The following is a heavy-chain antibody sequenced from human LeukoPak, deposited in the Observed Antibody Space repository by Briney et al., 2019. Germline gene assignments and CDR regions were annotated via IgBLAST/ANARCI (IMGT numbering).Heavy chain of an antibody. CDR1: GFTFSDHF. CDR2: SRNKAYSYTT. D-gene: IGHD3-10*01. V-gene: IGHV3-72*01. J-gene: IGHJ4*02. Sequence: GGSLRLSCAASGFTFSDHFMDWVRQAPGKGLEWVGRSRNKAYSYTTEYAASVKGRFTISRDESKNSLHLQMNSLKTEDTAVYYCARDYYGSNTYYLDYWGQGTLVTVSS. CDR3: ARDYYGSNTYYLDY.